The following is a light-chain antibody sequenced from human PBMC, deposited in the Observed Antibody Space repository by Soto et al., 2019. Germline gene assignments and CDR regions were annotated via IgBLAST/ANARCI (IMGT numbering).Light chain of an antibody. Sequence: DIQMTQSPSSLSASVGDRVTITCQASQDIADCLNWYQQRPGRAPQLLIYEPSTLETGVPSRFSGKRIGRQFTLNISSLQPEDVATYYGQQFDSIFSFGPGTTVEI. CDR2: EPS. J-gene: IGKJ3*01. V-gene: IGKV1-33*01. CDR1: QDIADC. CDR3: QQFDSIFS.